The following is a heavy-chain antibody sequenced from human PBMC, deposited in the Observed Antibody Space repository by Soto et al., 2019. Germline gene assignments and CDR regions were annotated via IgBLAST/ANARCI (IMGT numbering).Heavy chain of an antibody. V-gene: IGHV3-48*01. D-gene: IGHD5-18*01. CDR3: ARWLRGEGYSYGYVLNAFDI. Sequence: GGSLRLSCAASGFTFSSYSMNWVRQAPGKGLEWVSYISSSSSTIYYADSVKGRFTISRDNAKNSLYLQMNSLRAEDTAVYYCARWLRGEGYSYGYVLNAFDIWGQGTMVTVSS. J-gene: IGHJ3*02. CDR1: GFTFSSYS. CDR2: ISSSSSTI.